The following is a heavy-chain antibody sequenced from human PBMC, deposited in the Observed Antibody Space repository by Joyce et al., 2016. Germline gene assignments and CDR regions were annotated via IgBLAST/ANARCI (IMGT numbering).Heavy chain of an antibody. CDR3: ARERGGGMSAFDI. J-gene: IGHJ3*02. CDR1: GFTFSAYE. D-gene: IGHD3-16*01. Sequence: EVQLVEAGGALVQPGGSLRLSCAASGFTFSAYEIHWVRQTTEKGLECVSAIGTAGDPYYAGSVKGRFTISRENAKSSLFLQMNSLRAEDTAVYYCARERGGGMSAFDIWGQGTMVTVSS. CDR2: IGTAGDP. V-gene: IGHV3-13*05.